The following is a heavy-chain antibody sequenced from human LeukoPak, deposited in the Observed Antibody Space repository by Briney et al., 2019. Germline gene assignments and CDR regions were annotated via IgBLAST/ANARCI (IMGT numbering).Heavy chain of an antibody. V-gene: IGHV3-72*01. CDR1: GFTFSDHY. D-gene: IGHD1-26*01. CDR2: TRNKANSYTT. J-gene: IGHJ4*02. CDR3: ARRSGSYFYFDY. Sequence: GGSLRLSCAPSGFTFSDHYMHWVRQAPGKGLEWVGRTRNKANSYTTEYAASVKGRFTISRDDSKNSLYLQMNSLKTEDTAVYYCARRSGSYFYFDYWGQGTLVTVSS.